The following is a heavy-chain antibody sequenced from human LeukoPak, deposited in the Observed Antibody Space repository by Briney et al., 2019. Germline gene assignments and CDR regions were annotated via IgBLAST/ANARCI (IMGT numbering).Heavy chain of an antibody. J-gene: IGHJ4*02. Sequence: SQTLSLTCTVSGGSISSGDYYWSWIRQPPGKGLEWIGYIYYSGSTYYNPSLKSRVTISVDTSKNQFSLKLSSVTAADTAVYYYARVDVTGTTRRPLDYWGQGTLVTVSS. V-gene: IGHV4-30-4*01. CDR1: GGSISSGDYY. CDR3: ARVDVTGTTRRPLDY. CDR2: IYYSGST. D-gene: IGHD1-7*01.